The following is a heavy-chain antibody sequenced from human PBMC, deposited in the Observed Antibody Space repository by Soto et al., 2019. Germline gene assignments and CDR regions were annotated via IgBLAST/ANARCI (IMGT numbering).Heavy chain of an antibody. D-gene: IGHD3-22*01. CDR2: INPHRGDT. Sequence: RASVKVSCKASGYNFLGYYMHWVRQAPGQGLEWMGWINPHRGDTTYAQKFQGRVTMTRDTSISTVYMELDSLISDDTGVYFCARDEDYDRGCFDPWGQGTLVTVSS. V-gene: IGHV1-2*02. J-gene: IGHJ5*02. CDR1: GYNFLGYY. CDR3: ARDEDYDRGCFDP.